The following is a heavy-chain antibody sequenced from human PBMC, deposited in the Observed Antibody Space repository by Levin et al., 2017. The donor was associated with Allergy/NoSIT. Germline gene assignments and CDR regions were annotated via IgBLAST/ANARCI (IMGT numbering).Heavy chain of an antibody. D-gene: IGHD1-7*01. Sequence: KISCKASGGTFSSYAISWVRQAPGQGLEWMGGIIPIFGTANYAQKFQGRVTITADESTSTAYMELSSLRSEDTAVYYCARGNWNYGRNWFDPWGQGTLVTVSS. CDR3: ARGNWNYGRNWFDP. CDR1: GGTFSSYA. J-gene: IGHJ5*02. CDR2: IIPIFGTA. V-gene: IGHV1-69*01.